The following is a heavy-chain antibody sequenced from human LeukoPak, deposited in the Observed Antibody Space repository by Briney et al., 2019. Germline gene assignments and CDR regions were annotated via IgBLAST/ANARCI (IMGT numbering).Heavy chain of an antibody. CDR1: GFTFSSYG. CDR3: ARDPAYCGGDCLFFDY. D-gene: IGHD2-21*02. V-gene: IGHV3-30*03. J-gene: IGHJ4*02. CDR2: ISYDRSNK. Sequence: GGSLRLSCAASGFTFSSYGMHWVRQAPGKGLEWVAVISYDRSNKYYADSVKGRFTISRDNSKNTLYLQMNSLRSEDTAVYYCARDPAYCGGDCLFFDYWGQGTLVTVSS.